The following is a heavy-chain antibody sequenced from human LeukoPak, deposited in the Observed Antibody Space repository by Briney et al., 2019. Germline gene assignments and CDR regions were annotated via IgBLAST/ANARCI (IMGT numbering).Heavy chain of an antibody. CDR3: AKIYYYDSSGSRNPYFDY. J-gene: IGHJ4*02. Sequence: SETLSLTCTVSGYSISSGYYWGWIRQPPGKGLEWIGSIYHSGSTYYNPSLKSRVTISVDTSKNQFSLKLSSVTAADTAVYYCAKIYYYDSSGSRNPYFDYWGQGTLVTVSS. V-gene: IGHV4-38-2*02. D-gene: IGHD3-22*01. CDR2: IYHSGST. CDR1: GYSISSGYY.